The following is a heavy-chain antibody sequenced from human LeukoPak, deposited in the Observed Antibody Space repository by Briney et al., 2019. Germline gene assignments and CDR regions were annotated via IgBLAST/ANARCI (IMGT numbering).Heavy chain of an antibody. J-gene: IGHJ4*02. D-gene: IGHD3-3*01. V-gene: IGHV3-33*01. Sequence: PGGSLRLSCAASGFTFSNYGMHWVRQAPGKGLGWVAVIWYDGSNKYYADSVKGRFTISRDNSKNTLYLQMNSLRAEDTAVYYCARGDVTYYDFWSGYYPLDYWGQGTLVTVSS. CDR3: ARGDVTYYDFWSGYYPLDY. CDR1: GFTFSNYG. CDR2: IWYDGSNK.